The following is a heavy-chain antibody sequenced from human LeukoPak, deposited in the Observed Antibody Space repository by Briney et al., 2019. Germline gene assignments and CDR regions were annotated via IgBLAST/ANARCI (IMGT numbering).Heavy chain of an antibody. CDR1: GGSISSYY. V-gene: IGHV4-59*01. Sequence: SETLSLTCTVSGGSISSYYWSWIRQPPGKGLEWIGYIYYSGSTNYNPSLKSRVTISVDTSKNQFSLKLSSVTAADTAVYYCARVVGDFRDYYMDVWGKGTTVTISS. D-gene: IGHD2/OR15-2a*01. CDR3: ARVVGDFRDYYMDV. J-gene: IGHJ6*03. CDR2: IYYSGST.